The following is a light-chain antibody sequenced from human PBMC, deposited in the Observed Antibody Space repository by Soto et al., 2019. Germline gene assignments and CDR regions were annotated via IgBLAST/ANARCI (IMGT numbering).Light chain of an antibody. V-gene: IGLV1-44*01. CDR3: AAWDDSLNGYV. J-gene: IGLJ1*01. CDR1: SSSIGNNA. Sequence: QSVLTQPPSASGTPGQRVTISCSGSSSSIGNNAVNWYQQLPGTAPKLLIYGNNQRPSGVPDRFSGSKSGTSASLAISGLQSEDDADYYCAAWDDSLNGYVFGTGTKLTVL. CDR2: GNN.